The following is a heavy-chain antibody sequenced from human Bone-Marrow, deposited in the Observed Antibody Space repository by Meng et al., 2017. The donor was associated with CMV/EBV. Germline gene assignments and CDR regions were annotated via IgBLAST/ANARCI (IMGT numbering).Heavy chain of an antibody. J-gene: IGHJ4*02. V-gene: IGHV3-48*04. CDR1: GFTFSTHS. D-gene: IGHD6-6*01. CDR2: ISSSGTTI. CDR3: ARGMSIAAPRSFVY. Sequence: GGSLRLSCAASGFTFSTHSMTWVRQAPGKGLEWVSYISSSGTTIHYADSVKGRFTISRDNGKNSLYLQMNSLRAEDTALYYCARGMSIAAPRSFVYWGQGALVTVSS.